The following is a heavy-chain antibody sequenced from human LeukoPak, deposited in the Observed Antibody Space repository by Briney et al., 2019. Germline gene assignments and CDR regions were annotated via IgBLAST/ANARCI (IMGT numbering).Heavy chain of an antibody. CDR2: ITWNSDSI. J-gene: IGHJ4*02. CDR3: VKAVGDGYRDPLGQ. CDR1: GFTFDDYA. V-gene: IGHV3-9*01. Sequence: GGSLRLSCAASGFTFDDYAMHWVRQTPGKGLEWVSGITWNSDSIDYADSVKGRFTISRDSAKNSLYLQMNSLRTEDTALYYCVKAVGDGYRDPLGQWGQGTPVTVSS. D-gene: IGHD5-24*01.